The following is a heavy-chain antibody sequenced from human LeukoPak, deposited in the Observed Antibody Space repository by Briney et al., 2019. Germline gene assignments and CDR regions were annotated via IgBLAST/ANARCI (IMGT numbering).Heavy chain of an antibody. Sequence: KPSETLSLTCTVSGASISNYYWSWIRQTPEKGPEWMGHIHSSGGSSYYPSLKRRLTLSIDTSRNQLSLKLPPVTAADTAVYFCARLGSYHDFWGQGALVTVSS. CDR3: ARLGSYHDF. CDR2: IHSSGGS. V-gene: IGHV4-4*09. J-gene: IGHJ4*02. CDR1: GASISNYY. D-gene: IGHD1-26*01.